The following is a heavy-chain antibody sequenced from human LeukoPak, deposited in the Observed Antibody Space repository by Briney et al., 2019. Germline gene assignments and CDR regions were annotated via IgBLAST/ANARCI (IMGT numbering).Heavy chain of an antibody. V-gene: IGHV1-69*04. CDR2: IIPIFGIA. CDR1: GGTFSSYA. J-gene: IGHJ6*02. Sequence: GASVKVSCKASGGTFSSYAISWVRLAPGQGLEWMGRIIPIFGIANYAQKFQGRVTITADKSTSTAYMELSSLRSEDTAVHYCARRVGSSPDYYYGMDVWGQGTTVTVSS. D-gene: IGHD6-6*01. CDR3: ARRVGSSPDYYYGMDV.